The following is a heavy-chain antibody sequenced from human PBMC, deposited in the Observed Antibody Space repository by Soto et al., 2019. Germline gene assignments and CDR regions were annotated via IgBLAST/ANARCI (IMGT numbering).Heavy chain of an antibody. D-gene: IGHD5-12*01. Sequence: PSETLSLTCAVYGGSFSGYYWSWIRQPPGKGLEWIGEINHSGSTNYNPSLKSRVTISVDTSKNQFSLKLSSVTAADTAVYYCARGRRWLQFFHWGQGTQVTVSS. CDR1: GGSFSGYY. V-gene: IGHV4-34*01. CDR2: INHSGST. J-gene: IGHJ1*01. CDR3: ARGRRWLQFFH.